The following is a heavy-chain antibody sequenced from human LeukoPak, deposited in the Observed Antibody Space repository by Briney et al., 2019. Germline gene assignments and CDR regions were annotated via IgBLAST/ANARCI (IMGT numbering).Heavy chain of an antibody. CDR1: GGSFSGYY. D-gene: IGHD3-10*01. V-gene: IGHV4-34*01. CDR2: INHSGSI. J-gene: IGHJ4*02. CDR3: AGGDYHGSESYANY. Sequence: SETLSLTCAVYGGSFSGYYWGWIRQPPGKGLEWIWEINHSGSISYNPSLKSRVTISLDTSKNQFSLKLSSVTAADTAVYYCAGGDYHGSESYANYWGQGTLVTVSS.